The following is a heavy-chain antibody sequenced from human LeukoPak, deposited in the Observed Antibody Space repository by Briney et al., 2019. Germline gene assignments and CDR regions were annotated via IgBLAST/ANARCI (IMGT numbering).Heavy chain of an antibody. D-gene: IGHD1-26*01. CDR3: ARSDSVGATDY. V-gene: IGHV4-59*08. CDR2: AYYSGNT. Sequence: SETLSLTCTVSGGSISSYYWSWIRQPPGKGLEWIGYAYYSGNTNYNPSLKSRVTISVDTSKNQFSLKLSSVTAADTAVYYCARSDSVGATDYWGQGTLVTVSS. J-gene: IGHJ4*02. CDR1: GGSISSYY.